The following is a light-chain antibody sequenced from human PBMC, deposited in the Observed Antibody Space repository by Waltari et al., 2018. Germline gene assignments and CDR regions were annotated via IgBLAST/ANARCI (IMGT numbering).Light chain of an antibody. J-gene: IGLJ1*01. V-gene: IGLV2-23*01. CDR2: EGS. CDR3: CSYAGSSWYV. Sequence: QSALTQPASVSGSPGQSITISCTGTSSDVGSYSLVSWYQQHPGKAPKLRIYEGSKRASGVVNRFPGSKSGNTASLKIYGLQTEDEADYYCCSYAGSSWYVFGTGTKVTVL. CDR1: SSDVGSYSL.